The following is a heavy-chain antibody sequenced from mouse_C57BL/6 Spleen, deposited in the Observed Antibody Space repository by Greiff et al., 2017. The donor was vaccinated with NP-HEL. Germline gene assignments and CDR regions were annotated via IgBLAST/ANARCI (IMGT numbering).Heavy chain of an antibody. V-gene: IGHV1-59*01. Sequence: VQLQQPGAELVRPGTSVKLSCKASGYTFTSYWMHWVKQRPGQGLEWIGVIDPSDSYTNYNQKFKGKATLTVDTSSSTAYMQLSSLTSEDSAVYYCARRSYYGSGYYAMDYWGQGTSVTVSS. CDR1: GYTFTSYW. J-gene: IGHJ4*01. CDR3: ARRSYYGSGYYAMDY. D-gene: IGHD1-1*01. CDR2: IDPSDSYT.